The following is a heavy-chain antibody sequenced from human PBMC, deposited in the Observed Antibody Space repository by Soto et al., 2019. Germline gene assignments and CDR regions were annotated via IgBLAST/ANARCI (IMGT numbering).Heavy chain of an antibody. CDR3: ARDRWELAYFDY. J-gene: IGHJ4*02. V-gene: IGHV3-21*01. Sequence: PGGSLRLSCAASGFTFSSYSMNWVRQAPGKGLEWVSSISSSSSYIYYADSVKGRFTISRDNAKNSLYLQMNSLRAEDTAVYYCARDRWELAYFDYWGQGTLVTVSS. D-gene: IGHD1-26*01. CDR1: GFTFSSYS. CDR2: ISSSSSYI.